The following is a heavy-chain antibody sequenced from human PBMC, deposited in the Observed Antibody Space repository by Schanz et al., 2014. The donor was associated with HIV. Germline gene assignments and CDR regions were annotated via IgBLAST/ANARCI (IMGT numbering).Heavy chain of an antibody. CDR3: ARGAGDTDWGRI. J-gene: IGHJ3*02. Sequence: EVKLLESGGGLVQPGGSLRLSCAASGITFSSYAMNWVCQAPGKGLEWVSSITGSGSSTYYADSVKGRFTISRDNSKNSLCFLWNVLRAEDTDVYYCARGAGDTDWGRIWGQGTLVTVSS. CDR1: GITFSSYA. D-gene: IGHD5-18*01. CDR2: ITGSGSST. V-gene: IGHV3-23*01.